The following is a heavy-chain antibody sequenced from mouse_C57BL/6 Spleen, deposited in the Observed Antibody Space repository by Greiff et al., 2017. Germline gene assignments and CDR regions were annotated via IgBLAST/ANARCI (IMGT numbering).Heavy chain of an antibody. CDR3: AAQIYYDYDVWFAY. J-gene: IGHJ3*01. V-gene: IGHV2-3*01. CDR1: GFSLTSYG. CDR2: IWGDGST. D-gene: IGHD2-4*01. Sequence: VQLVESGPGLVAPSQRLSITCTVSGFSLTSYGVSWVRQPPGKGLEWLGVIWGDGSTNYHSALISRLSISKDNSKSQVFLKLNSLQTDDTATYYCAAQIYYDYDVWFAYWGQGTLVTVSA.